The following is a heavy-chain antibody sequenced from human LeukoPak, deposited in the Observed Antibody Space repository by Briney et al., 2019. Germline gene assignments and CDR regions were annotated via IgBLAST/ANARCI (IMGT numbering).Heavy chain of an antibody. J-gene: IGHJ3*02. V-gene: IGHV4-59*08. CDR3: ARHDPIVGTPDAFDI. Sequence: SETLSLTCTVSGGSISSYYWSWIRQPPGKGLEWIAYIYYSGSTDYNPSLKSRVTISLDTSKNQFSLKLSSVTAADTAVYHCARHDPIVGTPDAFDIWGQGTMVTVSS. CDR2: IYYSGST. D-gene: IGHD1-26*01. CDR1: GGSISSYY.